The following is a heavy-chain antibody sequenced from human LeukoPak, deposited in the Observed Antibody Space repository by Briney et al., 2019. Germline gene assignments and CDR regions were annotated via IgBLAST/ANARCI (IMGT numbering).Heavy chain of an antibody. CDR1: GYTLTGYY. CDR2: INPNSGGT. J-gene: IGHJ4*02. CDR3: ARDAGYSSGWYPQTRGGFDY. D-gene: IGHD6-19*01. V-gene: IGHV1-2*02. Sequence: ASVKVSCKASGYTLTGYYMHWVRQAPGQGLEWMGWINPNSGGTNYAQKLQGRVTMTRDTSISTAYMELSRLRSDDTAVYYCARDAGYSSGWYPQTRGGFDYWGQGTLVTVSS.